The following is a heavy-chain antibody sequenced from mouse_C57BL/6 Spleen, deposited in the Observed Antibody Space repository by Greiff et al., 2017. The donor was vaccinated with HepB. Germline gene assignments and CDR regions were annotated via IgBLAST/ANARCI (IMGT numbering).Heavy chain of an antibody. D-gene: IGHD2-14*01. J-gene: IGHJ2*01. CDR3: TTRYGFYY. CDR1: GFNIKDDY. CDR2: IDPENGDT. Sequence: EVQLQQSGAELVRPGASVKLSCTASGFNIKDDYMHWVKQRPEQGLEWIGWIDPENGDTEYASKFQGKATITADTSSNTAYLQLSSLTSEDTAVYYCTTRYGFYYWGQGTTLTVSS. V-gene: IGHV14-4*01.